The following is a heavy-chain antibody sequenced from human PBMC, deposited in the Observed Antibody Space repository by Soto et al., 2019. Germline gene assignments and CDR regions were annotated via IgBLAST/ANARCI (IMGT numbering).Heavy chain of an antibody. V-gene: IGHV4-31*03. CDR2: IYYTGST. J-gene: IGHJ5*02. CDR3: ARASLGYCNSTSCQSNWFDP. Sequence: SETLSLTCTVSGGSIRSGGYYWTWIRQHPGKGLEWIGYIYYTGSTYYNPSLKSRVTISVDTSKNQFSLKLSSVTAADTAVYYCARASLGYCNSTSCQSNWFDPWSQGTLVTVSS. CDR1: GGSIRSGGYY. D-gene: IGHD2-2*01.